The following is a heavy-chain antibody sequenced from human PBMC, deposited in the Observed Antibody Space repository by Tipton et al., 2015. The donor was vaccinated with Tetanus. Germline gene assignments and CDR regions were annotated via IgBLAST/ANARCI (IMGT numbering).Heavy chain of an antibody. Sequence: GLVKPSETLSLMCTVSGDSLYNFYWSWLRQPAGKGPEWIGRIYASGSANYRPSLEGRVTMSVDKSNNQVSLRMTSVTAADTAVYYCARSHVFRFTLFGKEIPRSGRFDPWGQGTLVTFSS. V-gene: IGHV4-4*07. CDR1: GDSLYNFY. CDR2: IYASGSA. J-gene: IGHJ5*02. D-gene: IGHD3-3*01. CDR3: ARSHVFRFTLFGKEIPRSGRFDP.